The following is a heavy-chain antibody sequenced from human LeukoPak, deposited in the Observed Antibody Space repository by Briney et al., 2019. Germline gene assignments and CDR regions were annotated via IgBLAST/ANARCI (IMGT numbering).Heavy chain of an antibody. Sequence: SETLSLTCGVSGASVSSIGYSWSWIRQPPGRGLEWIGFIYQSGSASYNPSLQSRVTISIDKSKNQFSLNLSSVTAADTAVYYCARNSYYDNSGEGAFDIWGQGTIVTVSS. J-gene: IGHJ3*02. CDR3: ARNSYYDNSGEGAFDI. D-gene: IGHD3-22*01. V-gene: IGHV4-30-2*01. CDR1: GASVSSIGYS. CDR2: IYQSGSA.